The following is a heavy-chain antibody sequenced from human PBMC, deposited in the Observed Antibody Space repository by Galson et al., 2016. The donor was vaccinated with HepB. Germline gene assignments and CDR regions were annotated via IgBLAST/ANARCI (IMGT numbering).Heavy chain of an antibody. J-gene: IGHJ6*02. V-gene: IGHV3-23*01. CDR2: ISSSAGGSGSTS. D-gene: IGHD3-22*01. CDR1: GFTFRNYA. CDR3: AKGDSGGNALYYYYYYGLDV. Sequence: SLRLSCAASGFTFRNYAMIWVRQAPGKGLEWVSGISSSAGGSGSTSYYADSVKGRFTISRDDYKNTLYLQMDSLRAEDTAVYYCAKGDSGGNALYYYYYYGLDVWGQGTTVTVSS.